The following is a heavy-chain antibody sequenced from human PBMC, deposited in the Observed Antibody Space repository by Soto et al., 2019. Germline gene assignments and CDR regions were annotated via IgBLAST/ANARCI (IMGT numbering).Heavy chain of an antibody. CDR3: AKVSSSWYAGFFDL. J-gene: IGHJ4*02. D-gene: IGHD6-13*01. CDR1: GFTFSRHA. V-gene: IGHV3-23*01. CDR2: LSDSGGSI. Sequence: EVPLLESGGGLVQPGGSLRLSCTASGFTFSRHAMTWVRQAPGKGLEWVSGLSDSGGSIYYADSVKGRFTISRDNSXNTLYLQMTTLSAEDTAIYYCAKVSSSWYAGFFDLWGQGTLVTVSS.